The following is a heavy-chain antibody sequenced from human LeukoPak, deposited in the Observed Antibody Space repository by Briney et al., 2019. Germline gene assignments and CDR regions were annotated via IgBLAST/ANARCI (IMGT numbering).Heavy chain of an antibody. J-gene: IGHJ4*02. D-gene: IGHD3-9*01. CDR2: MNPNSGNT. CDR3: ARWFGYFDWSGPPGY. CDR1: GYTFTSYD. V-gene: IGHV1-8*02. Sequence: ASVKVSCKASGYTFTSYDINWVRQATGQRLEWMGWMNPNSGNTNYAQKFQGRVTMTRNTSTSTAYMELSSLRSEDTAVYYCARWFGYFDWSGPPGYWGQGTLVTVSS.